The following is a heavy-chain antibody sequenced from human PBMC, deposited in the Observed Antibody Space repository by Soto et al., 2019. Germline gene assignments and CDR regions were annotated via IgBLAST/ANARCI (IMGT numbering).Heavy chain of an antibody. CDR3: AKDAGDYNWNYDY. J-gene: IGHJ4*02. Sequence: PGGSLRLSCAASGFTFSSYAMGWVRQAPGKGLEWVSTISGSGGSTYYADSVKGRFTISRDNSKNTLYLQMNGLRADDTAVYYCAKDAGDYNWNYDYWGQGTLVTVSS. V-gene: IGHV3-23*01. CDR2: ISGSGGST. D-gene: IGHD1-7*01. CDR1: GFTFSSYA.